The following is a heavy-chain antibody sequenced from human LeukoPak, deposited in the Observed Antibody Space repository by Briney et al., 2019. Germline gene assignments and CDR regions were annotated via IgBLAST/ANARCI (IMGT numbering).Heavy chain of an antibody. CDR3: ASMATTDVDTATQLIDY. V-gene: IGHV1-69*13. J-gene: IGHJ4*02. Sequence: ASVKVSCKASGGTFSSYAISWVRQAPGQGLEWMGGIIPIFGTANYAQKFQGRVTITADESMSTAYMELSSLRSEDTAVYYCASMATTDVDTATQLIDYWGQGTLVTVSS. CDR1: GGTFSSYA. CDR2: IIPIFGTA. D-gene: IGHD5-18*01.